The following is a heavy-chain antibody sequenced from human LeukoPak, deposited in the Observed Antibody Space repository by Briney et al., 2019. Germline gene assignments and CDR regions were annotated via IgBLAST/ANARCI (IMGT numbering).Heavy chain of an antibody. Sequence: SETLSLTCTVSGGSISSSSYYWGWIRQPPGKGLEWIGSIYYSGSTYYNPSLKSRVTISVDTSKNQFSLKLSSVTAADTAVYYCARGDYYYYMDVWGKGTTVTISS. CDR1: GGSISSSSYY. CDR3: ARGDYYYYMDV. V-gene: IGHV4-39*07. CDR2: IYYSGST. J-gene: IGHJ6*03.